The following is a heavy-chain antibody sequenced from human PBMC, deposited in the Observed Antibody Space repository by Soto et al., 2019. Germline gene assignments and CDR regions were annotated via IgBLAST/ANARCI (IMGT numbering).Heavy chain of an antibody. Sequence: EVQLVESGGGLVQPGGSLSLSCAASGFTFSSYEMNWVRQAPGKGLEWVSYISSSGSTIYYADSVKGRFTISRDNAKNSLYLQMNSLRAEDTAVYYCARAKMATVPSVVAPLDYWGQGTLVTVSS. D-gene: IGHD5-12*01. J-gene: IGHJ4*02. CDR1: GFTFSSYE. V-gene: IGHV3-48*03. CDR2: ISSSGSTI. CDR3: ARAKMATVPSVVAPLDY.